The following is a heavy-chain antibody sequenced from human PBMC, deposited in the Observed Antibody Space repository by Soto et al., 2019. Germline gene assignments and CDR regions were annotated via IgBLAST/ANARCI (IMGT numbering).Heavy chain of an antibody. J-gene: IGHJ4*02. V-gene: IGHV4-59*08. CDR2: IYYSGST. Sequence: SETLSLTCTVSGGSISSYYWSWIRQPPGKGLEWIGYIYYSGSTNYNPSLKSRVTISVDTSKNQFSLKLSSVTTADTAVYYCARSGYSSSWPHFDYRGQGTPVTVSS. CDR1: GGSISSYY. CDR3: ARSGYSSSWPHFDY. D-gene: IGHD6-13*01.